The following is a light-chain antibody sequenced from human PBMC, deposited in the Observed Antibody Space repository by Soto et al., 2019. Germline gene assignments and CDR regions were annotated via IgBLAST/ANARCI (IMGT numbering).Light chain of an antibody. CDR2: KAS. J-gene: IGKJ1*01. CDR3: HQYNRYWVRT. Sequence: DIQMTQSPFTLSESVGDRVTITCRASQSISSWLAWYQQKPGKAPKLLIYKASRLESGVPSRFSGSGSGTEFSLIISSLEPDDFATYYCHQYNRYWVRTFGQGTKVEIK. CDR1: QSISSW. V-gene: IGKV1-5*03.